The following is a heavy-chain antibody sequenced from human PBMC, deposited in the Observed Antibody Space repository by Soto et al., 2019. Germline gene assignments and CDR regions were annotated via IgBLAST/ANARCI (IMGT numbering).Heavy chain of an antibody. CDR2: ISSGGDP. CDR1: GFTVTTNW. CDR3: AKGDFDT. Sequence: GGSLRLSCAASGFTVTTNWMSWVRQAPGKGLEWVSIISSGGDPYYADSVKGRFTVSRDTPKNTLYLQMDSLRGEDSAVYFCAKGDFDTWGQGTLVTVSS. V-gene: IGHV3-53*01. J-gene: IGHJ5*02.